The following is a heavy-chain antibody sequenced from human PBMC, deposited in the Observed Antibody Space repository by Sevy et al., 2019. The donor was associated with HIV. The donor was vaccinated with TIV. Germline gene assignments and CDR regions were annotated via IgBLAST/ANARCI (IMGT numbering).Heavy chain of an antibody. J-gene: IGHJ4*02. CDR3: AREGCTKPHDY. CDR2: LSFGCGRI. CDR1: GFNFNIXX. V-gene: IGHV3-23*01. D-gene: IGHD2-8*01. Sequence: GGSLRLSCVASGFNFNIXXXXXXXXAPGKRLEWVSTLSFGCGRINHADSVQGRFTMSRDDSKKTVYLEMNSLRPEDTAVYYCAREGCTKPHDYWGQGTLVTVSS.